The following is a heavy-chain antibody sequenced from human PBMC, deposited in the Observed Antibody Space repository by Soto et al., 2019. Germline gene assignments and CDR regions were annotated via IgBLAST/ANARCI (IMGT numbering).Heavy chain of an antibody. Sequence: LKVSCKGSGYSLTSYWVGWVRQMPGKGLEWMGIIYPGDSDTRYSPSFQGQVTISADKSISTAYLQWSSLKASDTAMYYCASQALPTSYGMDVWGQGTTVTVSS. J-gene: IGHJ6*02. CDR2: IYPGDSDT. V-gene: IGHV5-51*01. CDR3: ASQALPTSYGMDV. CDR1: GYSLTSYW. D-gene: IGHD2-2*01.